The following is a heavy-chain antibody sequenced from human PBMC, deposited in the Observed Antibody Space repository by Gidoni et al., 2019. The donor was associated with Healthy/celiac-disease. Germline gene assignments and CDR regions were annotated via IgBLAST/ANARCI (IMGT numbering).Heavy chain of an antibody. D-gene: IGHD3-3*01. J-gene: IGHJ2*01. CDR2: IYYSGST. V-gene: IGHV4-39*01. Sequence: QLQLQESGPGLVKPSETLSLTCTVSGGSISSSSYYWGWIRQPPGKGPEWIGSIYYSGSTYYNPSLKSRVTISVDTSKNQFSLKLSSVTAADTAVYYCASPRTGPSYYDFWSGYFRTNSSPHPNWYFDLWGRGTLVTVSS. CDR1: GGSISSSSYY. CDR3: ASPRTGPSYYDFWSGYFRTNSSPHPNWYFDL.